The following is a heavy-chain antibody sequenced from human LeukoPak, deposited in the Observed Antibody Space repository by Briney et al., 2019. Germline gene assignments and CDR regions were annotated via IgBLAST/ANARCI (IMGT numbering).Heavy chain of an antibody. CDR3: ARVLPHYDFWSGYSEEGSMDV. CDR1: GGSISSYY. D-gene: IGHD3-3*01. Sequence: SQTLSLTCTVSGGSISSYYWSWIRQPPGKGLEWIGYIYYSGSTNYNPSLKSRVTISVDTSKNQFSLKLSSVTAADTAVYYCARVLPHYDFWSGYSEEGSMDVWGQGTTVTVSS. J-gene: IGHJ6*02. V-gene: IGHV4-59*01. CDR2: IYYSGST.